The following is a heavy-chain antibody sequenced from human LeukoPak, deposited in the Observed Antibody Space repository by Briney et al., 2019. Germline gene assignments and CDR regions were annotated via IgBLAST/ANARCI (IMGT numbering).Heavy chain of an antibody. V-gene: IGHV3-23*01. J-gene: IGHJ4*02. CDR3: AKSLGNWNDGGTDY. D-gene: IGHD1-1*01. Sequence: GGSLRLSCAASGFSFNNYVMTWVRQAPGKGLEWVSAISGSGGSTYYADSVKGRFTISRDNSKSTLYLQMNSLRAEDTAVYYCAKSLGNWNDGGTDYWGQGTLATVSS. CDR2: ISGSGGST. CDR1: GFSFNNYV.